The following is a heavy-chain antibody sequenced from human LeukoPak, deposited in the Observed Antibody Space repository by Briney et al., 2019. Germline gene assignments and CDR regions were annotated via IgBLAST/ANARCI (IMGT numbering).Heavy chain of an antibody. CDR3: ARGGIEGY. V-gene: IGHV4-38-2*02. J-gene: IGHJ4*02. Sequence: PSETLSLTCTVSGYSISSGYYWGWIRQPPGKGLEWIGSIYHSGSTYYNPSLKGRVTISVDTSKNQFSLKLSSVTAADTAVYYCARGGIEGYWGQGTLVTVSS. CDR2: IYHSGST. D-gene: IGHD1-1*01. CDR1: GYSISSGYY.